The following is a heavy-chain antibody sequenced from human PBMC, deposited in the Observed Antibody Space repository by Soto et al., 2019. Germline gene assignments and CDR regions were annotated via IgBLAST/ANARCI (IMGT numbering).Heavy chain of an antibody. V-gene: IGHV1-3*01. CDR3: ARSGYSSGWYHWYFDL. D-gene: IGHD6-19*01. CDR1: GYTFSNYG. J-gene: IGHJ2*01. CDR2: INAGNGNT. Sequence: VASVKVSCKASGYTFSNYGIHWVRQAPGQRLEWMGWINAGNGNTKYSQKFQDRVTITRDTSATTAYMELSSLRSEDTSVFYCARSGYSSGWYHWYFDLWGRGTLVTVSS.